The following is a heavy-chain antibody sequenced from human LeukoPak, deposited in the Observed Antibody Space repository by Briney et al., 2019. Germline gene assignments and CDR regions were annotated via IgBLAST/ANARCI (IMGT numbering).Heavy chain of an antibody. V-gene: IGHV4-34*01. CDR2: INHSGST. Sequence: SETLSLTCAVYGGSFSGYYWSWIRQPPGKGLEWIGEINHSGSTNYNPSLKSRVTISVDTSKNQFSLKLSSVTAADTAVYYCARRRYSYGSFDYWGQGTLVTVSS. D-gene: IGHD5-18*01. CDR3: ARRRYSYGSFDY. J-gene: IGHJ4*02. CDR1: GGSFSGYY.